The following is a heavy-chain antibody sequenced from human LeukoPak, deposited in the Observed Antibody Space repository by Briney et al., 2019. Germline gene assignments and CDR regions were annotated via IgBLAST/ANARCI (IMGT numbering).Heavy chain of an antibody. CDR2: INHSGRS. Sequence: PSETRSLTCTVSADSVSSGGHYWGWIRQFPGKGLEAIGFINHSGRSRHNPSLKDRVAISVDTSRKQFALKLSSVTAADTAMYYCARGGNRFGGFYFDYWGQGIQVIVSS. J-gene: IGHJ4*02. D-gene: IGHD3-10*01. CDR3: ARGGNRFGGFYFDY. CDR1: ADSVSSGGHY. V-gene: IGHV4-31*03.